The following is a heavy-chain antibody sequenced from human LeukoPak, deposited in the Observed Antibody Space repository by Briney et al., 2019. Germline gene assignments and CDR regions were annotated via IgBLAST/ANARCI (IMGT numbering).Heavy chain of an antibody. CDR3: ARGDHYYYGSGSFVDY. Sequence: PGRSLRLSCAASGFTFSSYGMHWVRQAPGKGLEWVAVISYDGSNKYYADSVKGRFTISRDNSKNTLYLQMNSLRAEDTAVYYCARGDHYYYGSGSFVDYWGQGTLVTVSS. CDR2: ISYDGSNK. D-gene: IGHD3-10*01. J-gene: IGHJ4*02. CDR1: GFTFSSYG. V-gene: IGHV3-30*03.